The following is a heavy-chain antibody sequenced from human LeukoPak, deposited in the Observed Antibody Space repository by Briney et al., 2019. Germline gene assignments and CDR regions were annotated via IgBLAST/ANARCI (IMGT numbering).Heavy chain of an antibody. J-gene: IGHJ4*02. CDR2: ISGSGGST. CDR1: GFTFSSYA. CDR3: AKGPGIVVVVADYYFDY. D-gene: IGHD2-15*01. Sequence: PGGSLRLSCAASGFTFSSYAMSWVRQAPGKGLEWVSAISGSGGSTYYADSVKGRFTISRDNSKNTLYLQMNSLRAEDTAVCYCAKGPGIVVVVADYYFDYWGQGTLVTVSS. V-gene: IGHV3-23*01.